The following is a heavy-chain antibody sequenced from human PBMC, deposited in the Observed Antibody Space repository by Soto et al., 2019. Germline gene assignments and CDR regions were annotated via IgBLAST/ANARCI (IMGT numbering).Heavy chain of an antibody. CDR1: GFTFSSYA. CDR3: AKGPHSASGYYYMDV. J-gene: IGHJ6*03. V-gene: IGHV3-23*01. D-gene: IGHD3-10*01. CDR2: ISGSGCST. Sequence: GGSLRLSCAASGFTFSSYAMSWVRQAPGKGLEWVSAISGSGCSTYYADSVKGRFTISRDNSKSTLYLQMNSLRAEDTAVYYCAKGPHSASGYYYMDVWGKGTTVTVSS.